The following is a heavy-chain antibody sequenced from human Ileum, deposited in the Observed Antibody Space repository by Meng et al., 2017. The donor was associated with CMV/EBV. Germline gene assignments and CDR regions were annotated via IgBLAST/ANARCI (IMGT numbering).Heavy chain of an antibody. Sequence: GESLKISCAASGLTFSDYGMNWVRQAPGKGLEWVSSISSSSSYIYYADSVKGRFTISRDNAKNSLYLQMNSLRAEDTAVYYCWSHCSSTSCYYYYYYGMDVWGQGTTVTVSS. V-gene: IGHV3-21*01. CDR1: GLTFSDYG. D-gene: IGHD2-2*01. CDR2: ISSSSSYI. CDR3: WSHCSSTSCYYYYYYGMDV. J-gene: IGHJ6*02.